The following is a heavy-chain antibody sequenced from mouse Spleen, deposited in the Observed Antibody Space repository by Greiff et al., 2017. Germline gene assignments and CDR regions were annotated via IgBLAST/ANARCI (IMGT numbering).Heavy chain of an antibody. CDR1: GYTLTDYE. CDR2: IDPKTGGT. Sequence: QVQLQQSGAELVRPGAPVTLSCKAAGYTLTDYEMHWVKQTPVHGLEWIGAIDPKTGGTAYNQKFKGKAILTADKSSSTAYMELRSLTSEDSAVYYCTRNYLDYWGQGTTLTVSS. V-gene: IGHV1-15*01. J-gene: IGHJ2*01. CDR3: TRNYLDY.